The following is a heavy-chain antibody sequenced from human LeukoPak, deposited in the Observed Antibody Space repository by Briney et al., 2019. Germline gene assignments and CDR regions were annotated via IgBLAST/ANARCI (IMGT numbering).Heavy chain of an antibody. J-gene: IGHJ6*03. D-gene: IGHD1-26*01. V-gene: IGHV1-2*02. CDR2: INPNSGGT. CDR3: AREGGDGIVGALGGYMDV. CDR1: GYTFTGYY. Sequence: GASVKVSCKASGYTFTGYYMHWVRQAPGQGLEWMGWINPNSGGTNYAQKFQGRVTMTRDTSISTAYMELSRLRSDDTAVYYCAREGGDGIVGALGGYMDVWGKGTTVTVSS.